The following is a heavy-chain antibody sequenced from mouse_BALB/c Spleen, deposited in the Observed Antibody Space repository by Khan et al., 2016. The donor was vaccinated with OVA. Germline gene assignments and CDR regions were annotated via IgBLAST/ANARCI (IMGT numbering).Heavy chain of an antibody. J-gene: IGHJ4*01. CDR2: IWSDGTT. Sequence: QMQLKESGPGLVAPSQSLSITCTVSGFSLTNFGVHWVRQPPGKGLEWLVLIWSDGTTTYNSALKSRLSISKDTSKSQVFLKMNSLQTDDTAMYYCARNSYPYAMDYWGQGTSVTVSS. CDR3: ARNSYPYAMDY. V-gene: IGHV2-6*02. CDR1: GFSLTNFG.